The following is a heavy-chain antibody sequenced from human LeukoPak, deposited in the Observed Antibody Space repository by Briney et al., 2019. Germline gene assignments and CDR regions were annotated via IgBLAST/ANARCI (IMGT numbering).Heavy chain of an antibody. D-gene: IGHD6-19*01. CDR3: ARDGGSSGWYSFGYYYYMDV. V-gene: IGHV3-48*03. CDR1: GFTFSSYE. J-gene: IGHJ6*03. CDR2: ISSSGSTI. Sequence: PGGSLRLSCAASGFTFSSYEMNWVRQAPGKGLEWVSYISSSGSTIYYADSVKGRFTISRDNAKNSLYLQMNSLRAEDTAVYYCARDGGSSGWYSFGYYYYMDVWGKGTTATVSS.